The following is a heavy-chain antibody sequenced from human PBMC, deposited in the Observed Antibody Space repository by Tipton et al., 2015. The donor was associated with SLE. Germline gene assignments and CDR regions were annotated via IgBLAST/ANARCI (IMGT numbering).Heavy chain of an antibody. D-gene: IGHD6-19*01. J-gene: IGHJ4*02. CDR1: GFTFSSYG. CDR3: ARVGTAVAGLDY. Sequence: QLVQSGGGVVQPGRSLRLSCAASGFTFSSYGMHWVRQAPGKGLEWVAVISYDGSNKYYADSVKGRFTISRDNSKNTLYLQMNSLRAEDTAVYYCARVGTAVAGLDYWGQGTLVTVSS. V-gene: IGHV3-30*03. CDR2: ISYDGSNK.